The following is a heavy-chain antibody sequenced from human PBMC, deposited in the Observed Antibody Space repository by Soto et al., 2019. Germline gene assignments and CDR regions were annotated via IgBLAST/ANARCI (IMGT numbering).Heavy chain of an antibody. CDR2: INHSGST. CDR1: GGSFSGYY. J-gene: IGHJ4*02. CDR3: AARELTMVRGVLPGFDY. V-gene: IGHV4-34*01. Sequence: QVQLQQWGAGLLKPSETLSLTCAVYGGSFSGYYWSWIRQPPGKGLEWIGEINHSGSTNYNPSLKSRVTISVDTSKNQFSLKLNSVTAADTAVYYCAARELTMVRGVLPGFDYWGQGTLVTVSS. D-gene: IGHD3-10*01.